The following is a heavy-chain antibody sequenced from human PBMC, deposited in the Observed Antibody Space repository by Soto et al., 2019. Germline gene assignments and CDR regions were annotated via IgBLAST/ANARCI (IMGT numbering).Heavy chain of an antibody. V-gene: IGHV3-48*01. CDR2: ISSSSNSI. Sequence: GGSLRLSCAASGFTFSSYSMNWVRQAPGKGLEWVSYISSSSNSIYYADAVKGRFTISRDNAKNSLYLQVNSLRAEDTAVYYCARGSVRGVTYFDYWGQGTLVTVSS. CDR1: GFTFSSYS. J-gene: IGHJ4*02. CDR3: ARGSVRGVTYFDY. D-gene: IGHD3-10*01.